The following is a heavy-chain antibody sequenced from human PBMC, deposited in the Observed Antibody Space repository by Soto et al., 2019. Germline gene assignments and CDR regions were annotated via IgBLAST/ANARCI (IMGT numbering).Heavy chain of an antibody. CDR3: ASSARIAAGLYYYYYGMDV. CDR1: GGSISSYY. D-gene: IGHD6-13*01. CDR2: IYYSGST. V-gene: IGHV4-59*01. Sequence: SETLSITCTVSGGSISSYYWSWIRQPPGKGLEWIGYIYYSGSTNYNPSLKSRVTISVDTSKNQFSLKLSSVTAADTAVYYCASSARIAAGLYYYYYGMDVWGQGTTVTVSS. J-gene: IGHJ6*02.